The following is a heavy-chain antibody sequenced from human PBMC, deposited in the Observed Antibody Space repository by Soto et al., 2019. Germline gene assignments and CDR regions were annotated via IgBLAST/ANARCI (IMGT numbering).Heavy chain of an antibody. CDR2: INPNSGGT. Sequence: GASVKVSCKASGYTFTGYYLHWVRQAPGQGLAQMGWINPNSGGTNDAQKFQGWVTMTRDTSISTAYMELSRLRSVDTAVYYCARGFRFYDILTGYSPSYYFDYWGQGTLVTVSS. D-gene: IGHD3-9*01. CDR1: GYTFTGYY. CDR3: ARGFRFYDILTGYSPSYYFDY. V-gene: IGHV1-2*04. J-gene: IGHJ4*02.